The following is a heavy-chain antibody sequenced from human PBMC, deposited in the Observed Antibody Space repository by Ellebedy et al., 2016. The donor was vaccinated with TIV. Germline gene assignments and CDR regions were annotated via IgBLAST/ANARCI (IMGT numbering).Heavy chain of an antibody. D-gene: IGHD6-19*01. J-gene: IGHJ4*02. CDR2: IIPILGIA. CDR3: ASPGDGPVAASDY. CDR1: GYTFTSYA. V-gene: IGHV1-69*04. Sequence: AASVQVSCKASGYTFTSYAISWVRQDPGQGLEWMGRIIPILGIANYAQKFQGRVTITADKSTSTAYMELSSLRSEDTAVYYCASPGDGPVAASDYWGQGTLVTVSS.